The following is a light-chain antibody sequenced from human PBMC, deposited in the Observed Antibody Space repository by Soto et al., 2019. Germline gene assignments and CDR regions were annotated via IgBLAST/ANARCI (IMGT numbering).Light chain of an antibody. CDR3: CSYAGTSHV. CDR2: EVS. J-gene: IGLJ1*01. CDR1: GSDVGNYVF. V-gene: IGLV2-23*02. Sequence: QSALTQPASVSGSPGQSITISCTGTGSDVGNYVFVSWYQQYPGKAPKLIIFEVSNRPSGVSDRFSGSKSGSTASLRISGLQAEDEADYYCCSYAGTSHVFGTGTKVTVL.